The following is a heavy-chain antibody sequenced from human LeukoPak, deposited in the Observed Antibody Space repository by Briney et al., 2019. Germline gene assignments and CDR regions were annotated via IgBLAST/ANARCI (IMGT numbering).Heavy chain of an antibody. CDR2: ISSNGGQT. V-gene: IGHV3-64D*06. D-gene: IGHD2-2*01. Sequence: TGGSLRLSCSASGFTFSSYAMHWVRQAPGKGLEYVSAISSNGGQTYYADSVKGRFTISRDNSKNTLYLQMSSLRAEDTAVYYCVRDWDIIVIPAAMGSGYFDYWGQGTLVTVSS. J-gene: IGHJ4*02. CDR3: VRDWDIIVIPAAMGSGYFDY. CDR1: GFTFSSYA.